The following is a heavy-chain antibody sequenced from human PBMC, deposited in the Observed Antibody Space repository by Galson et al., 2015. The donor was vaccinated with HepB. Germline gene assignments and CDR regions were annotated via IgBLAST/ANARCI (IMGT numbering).Heavy chain of an antibody. J-gene: IGHJ6*02. V-gene: IGHV3-30*18. CDR1: GFTFSSYG. Sequence: SLRLSCAASGFTFSSYGMHRVRQAPGKGLEWVAVISYDGSNKYYADSVKGRFTISRDNSKNTLYLQMNSLRAEDTAVYYCANLLLYDILTSYYYYGMDVWGQGTTVTVSS. CDR3: ANLLLYDILTSYYYYGMDV. CDR2: ISYDGSNK. D-gene: IGHD3-9*01.